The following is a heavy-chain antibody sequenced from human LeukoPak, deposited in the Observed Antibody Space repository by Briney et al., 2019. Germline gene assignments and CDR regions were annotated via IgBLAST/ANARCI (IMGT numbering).Heavy chain of an antibody. J-gene: IGHJ3*02. CDR2: IYYSGST. D-gene: IGHD1-26*01. V-gene: IGHV4-39*01. Sequence: ASETLSLTCTVSGGSISSSSYYWGWIRQPPGKGLEWIGSIYYSGSTYYNPSLKSRVTISVDTSKNQFSLKLSSVTAADTAVYWCARGLRPIGVVGVIKSFDIWGRGAMVTVSS. CDR1: GGSISSSSYY. CDR3: ARGLRPIGVVGVIKSFDI.